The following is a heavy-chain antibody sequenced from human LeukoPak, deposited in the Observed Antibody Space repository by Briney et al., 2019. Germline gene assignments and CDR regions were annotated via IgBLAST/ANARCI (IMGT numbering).Heavy chain of an antibody. V-gene: IGHV5-51*01. CDR2: MYPGDSDT. D-gene: IGHD1-26*01. CDR1: GYSFTTHW. Sequence: GESLKISCKGSGYSFTTHWIGWVRQMPGKGLEWMGIMYPGDSDTRYSPSFQGQVTISSDKSISTAYLHWSSLKASDTAMYYCARLLSGTFDAFDIWGQGTMVTVSS. J-gene: IGHJ3*02. CDR3: ARLLSGTFDAFDI.